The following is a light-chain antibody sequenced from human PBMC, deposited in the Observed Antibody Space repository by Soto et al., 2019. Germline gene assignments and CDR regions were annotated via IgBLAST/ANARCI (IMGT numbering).Light chain of an antibody. J-gene: IGKJ1*01. Sequence: DIQTTQSPSTLSASVGDRVTITCRASESISNWLAWYQQKPGKAPKLLISKASSLETGVPSRFSGSGSGTEFTLTITSLQPDDFATYYCQQYNSYLWTFGQGTKVDIK. CDR2: KAS. CDR1: ESISNW. CDR3: QQYNSYLWT. V-gene: IGKV1-5*03.